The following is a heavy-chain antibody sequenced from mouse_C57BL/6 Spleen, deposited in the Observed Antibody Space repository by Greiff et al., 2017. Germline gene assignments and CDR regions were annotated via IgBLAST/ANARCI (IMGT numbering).Heavy chain of an antibody. Sequence: QVQLQQSGPELVKPGASVKISCKASGYAFSSSWMNWVKQRPGKGLEWIGRIYPGDGDTNYNGKLKGKATLTADKSSSTAYMQLSSLTSEDSAVYCCARGHITTVLASPMDYWGQGTTLTVSS. J-gene: IGHJ2*01. V-gene: IGHV1-82*01. CDR3: ARGHITTVLASPMDY. D-gene: IGHD1-1*01. CDR2: IYPGDGDT. CDR1: GYAFSSSW.